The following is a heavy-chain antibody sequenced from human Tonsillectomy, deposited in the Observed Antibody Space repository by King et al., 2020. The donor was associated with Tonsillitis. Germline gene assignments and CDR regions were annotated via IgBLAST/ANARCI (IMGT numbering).Heavy chain of an antibody. CDR1: GFTFSGSA. Sequence: VQLVESGGGLVQPGGSLKLSCAASGFTFSGSAMHWVRQASGKGLEWVGRIRSKANSYATAYAASLKGRFTISRDDSKNTAYLQMNSLKTEDTAVYYCTAGYSSGWYQHDAFDIWGQGTMVTVSS. D-gene: IGHD6-19*01. CDR2: IRSKANSYAT. J-gene: IGHJ3*02. CDR3: TAGYSSGWYQHDAFDI. V-gene: IGHV3-73*01.